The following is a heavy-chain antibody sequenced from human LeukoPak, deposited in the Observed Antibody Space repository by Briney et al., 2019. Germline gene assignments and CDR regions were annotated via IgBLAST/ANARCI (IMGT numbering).Heavy chain of an antibody. CDR2: INSDGSWT. CDR1: GNYW. J-gene: IGHJ4*02. CDR3: AKDEHVSMVRGLIDY. D-gene: IGHD3-10*01. V-gene: IGHV3-74*01. Sequence: PGGSLRLSCAASGNYWMHWVRQAPGKGLVWVSHINSDGSWTSYADSVKGRFTISRDNSKNTLYLQMNSLRAEDTAVYYCAKDEHVSMVRGLIDYWGQGTLVTVSS.